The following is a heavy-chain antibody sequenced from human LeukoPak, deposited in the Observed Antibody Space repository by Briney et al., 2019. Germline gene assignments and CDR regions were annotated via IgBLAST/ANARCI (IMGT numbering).Heavy chain of an antibody. V-gene: IGHV3-7*01. J-gene: IGHJ3*02. CDR1: GFMFNNYW. CDR3: ARKGGIYCNDGCFHDAFDI. D-gene: IGHD2/OR15-2a*01. CDR2: INGDGSES. Sequence: GGSLRLSGAASGFMFNNYWMNWVRQAPGKGLEWVANINGDGSESHSVDSVEGRFTISRDNAKNSLYLQMNSLRGEDTAVYYCARKGGIYCNDGCFHDAFDIWGQGTTVTVSS.